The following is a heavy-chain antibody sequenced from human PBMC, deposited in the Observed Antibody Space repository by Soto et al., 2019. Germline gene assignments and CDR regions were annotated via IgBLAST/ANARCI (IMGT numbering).Heavy chain of an antibody. CDR3: ARRGRGSYYDY. CDR1: GFTFSSYA. Sequence: EVQLLESGGGLVQPGGSLRLSCAASGFTFSSYAMRWVRQAPGKGLEWVSAISGSGGSTYYADSVKGRFTISRDNSKNTLYLQMNSLRTEDTAVYYCARRGRGSYYDYWGQGTLVTFSS. CDR2: ISGSGGST. J-gene: IGHJ4*02. V-gene: IGHV3-23*01. D-gene: IGHD3-16*01.